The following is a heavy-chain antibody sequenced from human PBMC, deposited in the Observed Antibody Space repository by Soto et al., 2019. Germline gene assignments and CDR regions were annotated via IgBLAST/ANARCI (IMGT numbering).Heavy chain of an antibody. CDR3: ARGVRYQLLHNWFDP. CDR1: GFTFSSYE. CDR2: ISSSGSTI. D-gene: IGHD2-2*01. Sequence: GGSLRLSCAASGFTFSSYEMNWVRQAPGKGLEWVSYISSSGSTIYYADSVKGRFTISRDNAKNSLYLQMNSLRAEDTAVYYCARGVRYQLLHNWFDPWGRGTLVTVSS. V-gene: IGHV3-48*03. J-gene: IGHJ5*02.